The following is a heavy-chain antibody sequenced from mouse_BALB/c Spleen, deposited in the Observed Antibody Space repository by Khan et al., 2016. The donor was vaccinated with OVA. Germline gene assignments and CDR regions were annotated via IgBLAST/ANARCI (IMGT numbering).Heavy chain of an antibody. V-gene: IGHV1-4*01. Sequence: QVQLQQPGAELARPGASVKMSCKASGYIFTSYMMHWIKQRPGQGLEWIGDINPSSGYNNYNQKFKDKATLTADESSSTAYMQLSSLTSEDSAVYYGARGGYGSFGDWGQGTLVTVSA. CDR3: ARGGYGSFGD. CDR1: GYIFTSYM. J-gene: IGHJ3*01. D-gene: IGHD1-1*01. CDR2: INPSSGYN.